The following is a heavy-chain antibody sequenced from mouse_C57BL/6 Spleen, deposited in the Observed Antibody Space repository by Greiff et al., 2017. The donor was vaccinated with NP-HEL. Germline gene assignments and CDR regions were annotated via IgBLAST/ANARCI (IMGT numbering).Heavy chain of an antibody. CDR2: INPYNGDT. V-gene: IGHV1-20*01. Sequence: EVQLQESGPELVKPGDSVKISCKASGYSFTGYFMNWVMQSHGKSLEWIGRINPYNGDTFYNQKFKGKATLTVDKSSSTAHMELRSLTSEDSAVYYCARSGYYGSPLYAMDYWGQGTSVTVSS. CDR3: ARSGYYGSPLYAMDY. CDR1: GYSFTGYF. J-gene: IGHJ4*01. D-gene: IGHD1-1*01.